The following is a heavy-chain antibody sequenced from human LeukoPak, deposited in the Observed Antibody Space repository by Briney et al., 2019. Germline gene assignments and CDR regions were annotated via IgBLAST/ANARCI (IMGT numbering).Heavy chain of an antibody. Sequence: GGSLRLSCAASGFTFSSHGMNWVRQAPGEGLEWVSGISPSGGITHYTDSVKGRFTISRDNSKNTQSLQMNSLRAEDTAVYYCAKDDDWGRYKHWGQGTLVTVSS. J-gene: IGHJ1*01. CDR1: GFTFSSHG. CDR3: AKDDDWGRYKH. D-gene: IGHD3-16*01. CDR2: ISPSGGIT. V-gene: IGHV3-23*01.